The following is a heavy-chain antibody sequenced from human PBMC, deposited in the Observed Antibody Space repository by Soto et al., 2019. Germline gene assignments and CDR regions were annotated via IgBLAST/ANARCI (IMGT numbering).Heavy chain of an antibody. V-gene: IGHV3-48*02. CDR3: ARDLSY. CDR1: GFPFSSYA. Sequence: DVQLVGSGGGLVQPGGSLRLSCVASGFPFSSYAMHWVRQAPGKGLEWISYINGASTTTFYADSVKGRFTVSRDNAKNSVYLQMSSLRHEDTAFYYCARDLSYWGQGMLLTVSS. CDR2: INGASTTT. J-gene: IGHJ4*02.